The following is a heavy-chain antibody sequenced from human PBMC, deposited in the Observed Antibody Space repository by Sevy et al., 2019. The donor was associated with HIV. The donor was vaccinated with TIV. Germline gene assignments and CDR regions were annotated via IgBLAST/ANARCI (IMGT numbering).Heavy chain of an antibody. D-gene: IGHD5-18*01. V-gene: IGHV1-18*01. J-gene: IGHJ4*02. CDR3: ARDGVRGYSYGGHFDY. CDR1: GYTFTSYG. CDR2: ISAYNGNT. Sequence: ASVKVSCKASGYTFTSYGSSWVRQAPGQGLEWMGWISAYNGNTNYAQRLQGRVTMTTDTSTSTAYMELRSLRSDDTAVYYCARDGVRGYSYGGHFDYWGQGTLVTVSS.